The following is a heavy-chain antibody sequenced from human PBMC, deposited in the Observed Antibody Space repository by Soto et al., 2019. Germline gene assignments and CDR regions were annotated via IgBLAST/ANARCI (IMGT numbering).Heavy chain of an antibody. CDR1: GGTFSSYA. CDR3: ARKSIAARGYYYYYYGMDV. V-gene: IGHV1-69*13. CDR2: IIPIFGTA. Sequence: SVKVSCKASGGTFSSYAISWVRQAPGQGLEWMGGIIPIFGTANYAQKFQGRVTITADESTSTAYMELSSLRSEDTAVYYCARKSIAARGYYYYYYGMDVWGQGTTVTVSS. D-gene: IGHD6-6*01. J-gene: IGHJ6*02.